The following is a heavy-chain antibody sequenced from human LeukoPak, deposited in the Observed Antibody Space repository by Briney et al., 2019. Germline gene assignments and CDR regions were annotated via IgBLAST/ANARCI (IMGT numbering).Heavy chain of an antibody. J-gene: IGHJ1*01. V-gene: IGHV4-34*01. CDR1: GGSFSGYY. CDR2: INHSGST. Sequence: PSETLSLTCAVYGGSFSGYYWSWIRQPPGKGLEWIGEINHSGSTNYNPSLKSRVTISVDTSKNQFSLKLSSVTAADTAVYYCARRYSSSWHNSRGYLQHWGQGTLGTVSS. D-gene: IGHD6-13*01. CDR3: ARRYSSSWHNSRGYLQH.